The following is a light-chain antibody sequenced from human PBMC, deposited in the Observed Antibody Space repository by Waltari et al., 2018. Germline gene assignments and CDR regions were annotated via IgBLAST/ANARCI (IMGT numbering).Light chain of an antibody. Sequence: QSALTQPPSVSKSLGQSVTISCTGTSSDIGGYNGLSWYQQHSGTAPRLLIYDVSKRPSGASVPSSASKSGNTASLSISGLQPEDEADYSCWSARSGSTFVFGSGANLTVL. V-gene: IGLV2-18*02. CDR3: WSARSGSTFV. CDR2: DVS. CDR1: SSDIGGYNG. J-gene: IGLJ6*01.